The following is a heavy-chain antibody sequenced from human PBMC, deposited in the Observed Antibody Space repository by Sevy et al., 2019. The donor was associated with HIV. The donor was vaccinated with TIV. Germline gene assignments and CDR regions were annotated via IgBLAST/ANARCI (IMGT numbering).Heavy chain of an antibody. CDR1: GYTFTSFG. CDR3: ARGVGGKNWFDP. Sequence: ASVKVSCKASGYTFTSFGITWVRQAPGQRLEWMGWISAYNGNTNYAQKVQGRVTMTTDTSTSTAYMELRSLRSDDTAIYYCARGVGGKNWFDPWGQGTLVTVSS. CDR2: ISAYNGNT. D-gene: IGHD3-16*01. J-gene: IGHJ5*02. V-gene: IGHV1-18*04.